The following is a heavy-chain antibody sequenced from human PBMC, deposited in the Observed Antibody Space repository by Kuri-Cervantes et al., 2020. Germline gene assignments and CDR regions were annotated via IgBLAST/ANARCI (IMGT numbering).Heavy chain of an antibody. CDR1: GFTFSSYS. J-gene: IGHJ2*01. D-gene: IGHD1-1*01. V-gene: IGHV3-21*04. CDR3: TKGNDNWYGVVDFDL. CDR2: ISSSSSYI. Sequence: GESLKISCAASGFTFSSYSMNWVRQAPGKGLEWVSSISSSSSYIYYADSVKGRFTISRDNSKNTLYLQMNSLRAEDTAVYYCTKGNDNWYGVVDFDLWGRGTLVTVSS.